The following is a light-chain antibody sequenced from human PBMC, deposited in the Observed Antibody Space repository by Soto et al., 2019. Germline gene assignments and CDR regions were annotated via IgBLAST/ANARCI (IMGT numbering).Light chain of an antibody. CDR1: QDVSNY. Sequence: DIHMTPSPSSLSASVGDRVTITCQASQDVSNYLNWYQQKLGKAPKLLIYDASNLETGVPSRFSGSGSGTYFSFTISSLQPEDFATYYCQQYSNLITFGQGTRLEIK. CDR3: QQYSNLIT. V-gene: IGKV1-33*01. CDR2: DAS. J-gene: IGKJ5*01.